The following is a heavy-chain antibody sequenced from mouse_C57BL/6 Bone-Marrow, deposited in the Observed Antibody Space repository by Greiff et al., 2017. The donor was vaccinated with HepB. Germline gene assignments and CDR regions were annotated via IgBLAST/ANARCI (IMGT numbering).Heavy chain of an antibody. J-gene: IGHJ2*01. CDR2: IYPRSGNT. V-gene: IGHV1-81*01. CDR3: ASPNYGSSYVDYFDY. CDR1: GYTFTSYV. D-gene: IGHD1-1*01. Sequence: VQLQQSGAELARPGASVKLSCKASGYTFTSYVISWVKQRTGQGLEWIGEIYPRSGNTYYNEKFKGKATLTADKSSSTAYMELRSLTSEDSAVYFFASPNYGSSYVDYFDYWGQGTTLTVSS.